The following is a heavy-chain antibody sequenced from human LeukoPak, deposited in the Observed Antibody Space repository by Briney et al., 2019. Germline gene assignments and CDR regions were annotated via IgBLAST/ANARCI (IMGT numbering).Heavy chain of an antibody. D-gene: IGHD1-26*01. Sequence: ASVKVSCKASGYTFSRYGISWVRQAPGQGVEWMAWISAYNGNTKYAQKVQGRVTMTTDTSTSTAYMELRSLRSDDTAVYYCARATRELRGSIWGDLDYWGQGTLVTVSS. CDR3: ARATRELRGSIWGDLDY. CDR2: ISAYNGNT. J-gene: IGHJ4*02. V-gene: IGHV1-18*01. CDR1: GYTFSRYG.